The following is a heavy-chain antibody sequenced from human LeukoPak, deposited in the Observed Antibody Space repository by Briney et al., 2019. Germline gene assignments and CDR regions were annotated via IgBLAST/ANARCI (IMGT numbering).Heavy chain of an antibody. J-gene: IGHJ4*02. CDR3: TREGGGLLWFGELDY. CDR1: GFTFSGSA. D-gene: IGHD3-10*01. V-gene: IGHV3-73*01. Sequence: PGGSLKLSCAASGFTFSGSAMHWVRQASGKGLEWVGRIRSKANSYATAYAASVKGRFTISRDDSKNTAYLQMNSLKAEDTAGYYCTREGGGLLWFGELDYWGQGTLVTVSS. CDR2: IRSKANSYAT.